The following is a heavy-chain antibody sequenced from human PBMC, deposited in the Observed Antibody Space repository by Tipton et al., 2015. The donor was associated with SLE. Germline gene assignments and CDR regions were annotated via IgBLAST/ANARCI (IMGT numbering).Heavy chain of an antibody. CDR1: GGSISSSSYY. D-gene: IGHD3-3*01. V-gene: IGHV4-39*07. CDR3: VRVDDFNDSFDI. CDR2: IYYSGST. J-gene: IGHJ3*02. Sequence: TLSLTCTVSGGSISSSSYYWGWIRQPPGKGLEWIGSIYYSGSTYYNPSLKSRVTISVDTSENQFFLKLTSVTAADTAIYYCVRVDDFNDSFDIWGQGTMVTVSS.